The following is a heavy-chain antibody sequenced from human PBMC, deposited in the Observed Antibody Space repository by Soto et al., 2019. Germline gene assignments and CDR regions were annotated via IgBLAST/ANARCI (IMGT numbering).Heavy chain of an antibody. CDR2: INHSGST. CDR1: GGSFSGSY. CDR3: ARASKTVTTFGVFDKGNYYMDV. Sequence: SETLSLTCAVYGGSFSGSYWSWIRQPPGKGLEWIGEINHSGSTNYNPSLKSRVTISVDTSKNQFSLKLSSVTAADTAVYYCARASKTVTTFGVFDKGNYYMDVWGKGTTVT. J-gene: IGHJ6*03. V-gene: IGHV4-34*01. D-gene: IGHD3-16*01.